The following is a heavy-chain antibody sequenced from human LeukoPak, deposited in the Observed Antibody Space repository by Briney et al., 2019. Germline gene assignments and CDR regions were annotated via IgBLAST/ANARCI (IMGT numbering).Heavy chain of an antibody. D-gene: IGHD3-3*01. J-gene: IGHJ6*03. CDR3: ARDWSGDFWSGYYSHYYYYMDV. Sequence: GGSLRLSCAASGVTFSSYAMHWVRQAPGKGLEYVSAISSNGGSTYYANSVKGRFTISRDNSKNTLYRQMGSLRAEDMAVYYYARDWSGDFWSGYYSHYYYYMDVWGKGTTVTVSS. CDR1: GVTFSSYA. CDR2: ISSNGGST. V-gene: IGHV3-64*01.